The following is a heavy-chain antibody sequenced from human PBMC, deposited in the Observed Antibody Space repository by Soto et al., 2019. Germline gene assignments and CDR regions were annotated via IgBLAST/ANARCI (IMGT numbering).Heavy chain of an antibody. Sequence: GASVKVSCKASGYTFSNYGIHWVRQAPGQRLEWMGLINAGNGNTKYSQKFQGRVTMTEDTSTDTAYMELSSLRSEDTAVYYCATTSKSGYVYYFDYWGQGTLVTVSS. CDR2: INAGNGNT. V-gene: IGHV1-3*01. J-gene: IGHJ4*02. D-gene: IGHD3-3*01. CDR1: GYTFSNYG. CDR3: ATTSKSGYVYYFDY.